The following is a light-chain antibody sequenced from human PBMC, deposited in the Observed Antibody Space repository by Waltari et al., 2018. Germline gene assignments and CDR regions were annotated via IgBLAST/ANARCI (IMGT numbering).Light chain of an antibody. J-gene: IGLJ3*02. CDR2: YDG. V-gene: IGLV3-21*04. CDR1: NIGSKN. Sequence: SFVLTQPPSVSVAPGKTAQISCVANNIGSKNVHWYQQRPGQAPVVVIYYDGDRPSGIPDRFSGSNAGNTATLTISRVEAGDEADYYCQVWDSSSDPVVFGGGTKLTVL. CDR3: QVWDSSSDPVV.